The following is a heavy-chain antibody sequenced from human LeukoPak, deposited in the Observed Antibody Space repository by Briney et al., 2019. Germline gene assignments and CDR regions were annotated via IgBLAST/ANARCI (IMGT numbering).Heavy chain of an antibody. CDR3: ARAPAHRPVPDAFDI. J-gene: IGHJ3*02. Sequence: TSETLSLTCTVSGGSISSYYWSWIRQPPGKGLEWIGYIYYSGSTNYNPSLKSRVTISVDTSKNQFSLKLSSVTAADTAVYYCARAPAHRPVPDAFDIWGQGTMVTVSS. D-gene: IGHD6-6*01. V-gene: IGHV4-59*01. CDR2: IYYSGST. CDR1: GGSISSYY.